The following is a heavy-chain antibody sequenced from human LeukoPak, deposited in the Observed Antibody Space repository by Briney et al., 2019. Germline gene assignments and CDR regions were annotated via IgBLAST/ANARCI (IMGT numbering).Heavy chain of an antibody. CDR2: IIPIFGTA. Sequence: SVKVSCKASGGTFSSYAISWVRQAPGQGLEWMGGIIPIFGTANYAQKFQGRVTITADESMSTAYMELSSLRSEDTAVYYCARDLISAAGTFDYWGQGTLVTVSS. CDR1: GGTFSSYA. J-gene: IGHJ4*02. D-gene: IGHD6-13*01. V-gene: IGHV1-69*13. CDR3: ARDLISAAGTFDY.